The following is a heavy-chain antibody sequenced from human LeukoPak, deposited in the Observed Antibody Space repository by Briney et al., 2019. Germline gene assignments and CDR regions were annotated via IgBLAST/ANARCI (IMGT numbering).Heavy chain of an antibody. D-gene: IGHD6-19*01. V-gene: IGHV3-30*14. Sequence: GGSLRLSCAASGITFSSYPMHWVRQAPGKGLEWVAVISYDGSNKYYADSVKGRFTISRDNSKNTLYLQMNSLRAEDTAVYYCARGSGWDFDYWGQGTLVTVSS. J-gene: IGHJ4*02. CDR2: ISYDGSNK. CDR1: GITFSSYP. CDR3: ARGSGWDFDY.